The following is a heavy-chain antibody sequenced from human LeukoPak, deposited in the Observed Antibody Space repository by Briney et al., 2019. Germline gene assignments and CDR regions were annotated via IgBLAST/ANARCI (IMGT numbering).Heavy chain of an antibody. CDR1: GLTFTSIA. D-gene: IGHD6-13*01. Sequence: PGGSLGFSCAASGLTFTSIAMSWFGRAPGKGWSGVSTISGSGGSTYYADSVKGRFTISRDNSKSTLYLQMNSLRAEDTAVYYCAKMMPAGTSYPRGFDYWGQGTLVTVSS. CDR2: ISGSGGST. CDR3: AKMMPAGTSYPRGFDY. J-gene: IGHJ4*02. V-gene: IGHV3-23*01.